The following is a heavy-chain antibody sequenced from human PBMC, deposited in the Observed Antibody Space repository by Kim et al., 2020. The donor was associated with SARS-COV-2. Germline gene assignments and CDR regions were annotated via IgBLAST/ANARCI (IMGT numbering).Heavy chain of an antibody. CDR2: ISYDGSNK. J-gene: IGHJ4*02. D-gene: IGHD2-2*01. Sequence: GGSLRLSCAASGFTFSSYGMHWVRQAPGKGLEWVAVISYDGSNKYYADSVKGRFTISRDNSKNTLYLQMNSLRAEDTAVYYCAKDRDGWKVPAAIDYWGQGTLVTVSS. CDR3: AKDRDGWKVPAAIDY. CDR1: GFTFSSYG. V-gene: IGHV3-30*18.